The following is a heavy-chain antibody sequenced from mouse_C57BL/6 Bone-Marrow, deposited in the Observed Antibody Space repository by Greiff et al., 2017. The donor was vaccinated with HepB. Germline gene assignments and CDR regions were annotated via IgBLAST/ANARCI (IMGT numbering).Heavy chain of an antibody. CDR3: AREGHYYGSSYWYFDV. J-gene: IGHJ1*03. CDR1: GYTFTSYW. V-gene: IGHV1-55*01. CDR2: IYPGSGST. D-gene: IGHD1-1*01. Sequence: VQLQQSGAELVKPGASVKMSCKASGYTFTSYWITWVKQRPGQGLEWIGDIYPGSGSTNYNEKFKSKATLTVDTSSSTAYMQLSSLTSEDSAVYYCAREGHYYGSSYWYFDVWGTGTTVTVSS.